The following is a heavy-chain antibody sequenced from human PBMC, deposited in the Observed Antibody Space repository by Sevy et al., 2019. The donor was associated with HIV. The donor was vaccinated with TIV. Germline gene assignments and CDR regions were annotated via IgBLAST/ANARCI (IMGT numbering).Heavy chain of an antibody. Sequence: ASVKVSCKASGYTFSDSGYYVHWVRQAPGQGLEWMAWINPKSGATNYAQKVQGRVTMTWDTSVSTANMELNRLTSDDTAVYYCARESYDFWTGPVDYDYRMDVWGQGTTVTVSS. D-gene: IGHD3-3*01. CDR3: ARESYDFWTGPVDYDYRMDV. CDR2: INPKSGAT. V-gene: IGHV1-2*02. J-gene: IGHJ6*02. CDR1: GYTFSDSGYY.